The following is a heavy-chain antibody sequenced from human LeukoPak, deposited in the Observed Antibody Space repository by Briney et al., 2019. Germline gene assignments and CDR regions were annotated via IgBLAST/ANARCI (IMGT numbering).Heavy chain of an antibody. CDR1: GFTFSNYG. D-gene: IGHD3-22*01. CDR2: IWYDGSNK. J-gene: IGHJ4*02. CDR3: ASALDYYDSRDIDY. V-gene: IGHV3-33*01. Sequence: PGGSLRLSCAASGFTFSNYGMHWVRQAPGKGLEWVAVIWYDGSNKYYADSVKGRFTISRDNSKNTLYLQMNSLRAEDTAVCYCASALDYYDSRDIDYWGQGTRVTVSS.